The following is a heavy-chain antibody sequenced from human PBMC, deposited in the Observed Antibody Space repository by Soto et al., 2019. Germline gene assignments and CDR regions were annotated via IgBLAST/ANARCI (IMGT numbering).Heavy chain of an antibody. D-gene: IGHD3-3*02. V-gene: IGHV2-5*02. Sequence: QITLKESGPTLVKPTQTLTLTSTFSGFSLSTSGVGVGWIRQPPGKALEWLALIYWDDDKRYSPSLNSRLTITKDTSKTQVVLTMTDMDPVDTATYYCAHSRANDPADHHFWSMGGLDPWGQGTLVTVSS. CDR3: AHSRANDPADHHFWSMGGLDP. CDR1: GFSLSTSGVG. CDR2: IYWDDDK. J-gene: IGHJ5*02.